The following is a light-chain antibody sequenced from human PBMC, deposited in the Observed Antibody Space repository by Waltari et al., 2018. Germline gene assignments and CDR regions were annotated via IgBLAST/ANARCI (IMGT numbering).Light chain of an antibody. CDR1: QSVLYSSNNKNY. V-gene: IGKV4-1*01. Sequence: DIVMTQSPDSLAVSLGERATINCKSSQSVLYSSNNKNYLAWYQQNPGHPPKLLIYWASTRESGVPDRFSGSGSGTDFTLTISSLQAEDVAVYYCQQYYSTRFTFGPGTKVDIK. CDR3: QQYYSTRFT. CDR2: WAS. J-gene: IGKJ3*01.